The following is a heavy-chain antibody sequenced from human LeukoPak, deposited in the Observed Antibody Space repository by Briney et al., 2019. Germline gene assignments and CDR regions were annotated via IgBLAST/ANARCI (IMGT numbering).Heavy chain of an antibody. V-gene: IGHV4-4*07. Sequence: SETLSHTCIVSGGSIRSYYWSWIRQPAGKGLEWIGRIYTSGSSDYDPSLKSRVSMSVDTSRNQLSLKLSSVTAADTAVYYCARDRYYYDSSGYYYFDYWGQGTLVTVSS. CDR2: IYTSGSS. D-gene: IGHD3-22*01. CDR1: GGSIRSYY. CDR3: ARDRYYYDSSGYYYFDY. J-gene: IGHJ4*02.